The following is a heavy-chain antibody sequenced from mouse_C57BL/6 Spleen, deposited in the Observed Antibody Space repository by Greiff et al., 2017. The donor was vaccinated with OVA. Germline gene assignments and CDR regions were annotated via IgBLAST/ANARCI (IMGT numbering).Heavy chain of an antibody. CDR2: IYPRDGST. V-gene: IGHV1-85*01. D-gene: IGHD1-1*01. CDR1: GYTFTSYD. J-gene: IGHJ4*01. Sequence: QVQLKQSGPELVKPGASVKLSCKASGYTFTSYDINWVKQRPGQGLEWIGWIYPRDGSTKYNEKFKGKATLTVDTSSSTAYMELHSLTSEDSAVYFCARPSTPVVATRAMDYWGQGTSVTVSS. CDR3: ARPSTPVVATRAMDY.